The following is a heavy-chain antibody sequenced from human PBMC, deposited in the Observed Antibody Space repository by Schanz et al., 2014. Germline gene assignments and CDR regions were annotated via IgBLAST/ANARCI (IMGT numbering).Heavy chain of an antibody. CDR3: AKLSSSGRLAGYFDY. J-gene: IGHJ4*02. CDR2: ISASGGST. Sequence: EGQLLESGGGLIQPGGSPRLSCAASGFTFSSYAMSWVRQAPGKGLEWVSTISASGGSTYYADSVKGRFTISRDNSKNTLYLQMSSLRAEDTAIYYCAKLSSSGRLAGYFDYWGQGALVTVSS. CDR1: GFTFSSYA. V-gene: IGHV3-23*01. D-gene: IGHD6-19*01.